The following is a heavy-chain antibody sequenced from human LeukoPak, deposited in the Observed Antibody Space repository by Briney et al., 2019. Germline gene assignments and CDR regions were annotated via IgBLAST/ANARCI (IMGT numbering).Heavy chain of an antibody. V-gene: IGHV1-69*13. CDR1: GGTFSSYA. CDR3: ASRRRGMVRGVIMGGYYYYYGMDV. D-gene: IGHD3-10*01. J-gene: IGHJ6*02. CDR2: IIPIFGTA. Sequence: ASVKVSCKASGGTFSSYAISWVRQAPGQGLEWMGGIIPIFGTANYAQKFQGRVTITADESTSTAYMELSSLRSEDTAVYYCASRRRGMVRGVIMGGYYYYYGMDVWGQGTTVTVSS.